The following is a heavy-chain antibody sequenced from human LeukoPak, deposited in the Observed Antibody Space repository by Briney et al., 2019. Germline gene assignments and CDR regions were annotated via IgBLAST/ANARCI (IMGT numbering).Heavy chain of an antibody. Sequence: GASVKVSCKASGYTFTGYYMHWVRQAPGQGLEWMGWINPNSGGTNYAQKFQGRVTMTRDTSISTAYMELSRLRSDDTAVYYCARDIVVVPAATDYWGQGTLVTVPS. D-gene: IGHD2-2*01. V-gene: IGHV1-2*02. J-gene: IGHJ4*02. CDR2: INPNSGGT. CDR3: ARDIVVVPAATDY. CDR1: GYTFTGYY.